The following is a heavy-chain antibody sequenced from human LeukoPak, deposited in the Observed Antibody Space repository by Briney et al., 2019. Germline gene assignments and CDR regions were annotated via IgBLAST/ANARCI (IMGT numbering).Heavy chain of an antibody. CDR3: AKDLGYSYGCSDY. CDR1: GFTFSTNA. J-gene: IGHJ4*02. Sequence: GGSLRLSCAASGFTFSTNAMNWVRQAPGKGLEWVSGIGGDGRSFYTDSVKGRFTISRDNSKNTLYLQMNSLRAEDTAVYYCAKDLGYSYGCSDYWGQGTLVTVSS. V-gene: IGHV3-23*01. CDR2: IGGDGRS. D-gene: IGHD5-18*01.